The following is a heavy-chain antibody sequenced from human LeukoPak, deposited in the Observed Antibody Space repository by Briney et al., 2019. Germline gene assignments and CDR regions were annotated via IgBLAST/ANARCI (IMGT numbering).Heavy chain of an antibody. V-gene: IGHV4-59*01. D-gene: IGHD3-22*01. CDR2: IYYSGST. CDR3: ARVGYDSSGRTSPNTFDY. Sequence: SETLSLTCTVSGGSISSNYWSWLRQPPGKGLEWLGYIYYSGSTNYNPSLKSRVTISVDTSKNQFSLKLSSVTAADTAVYYCARVGYDSSGRTSPNTFDYWGQGTLVTVSS. J-gene: IGHJ4*02. CDR1: GGSISSNY.